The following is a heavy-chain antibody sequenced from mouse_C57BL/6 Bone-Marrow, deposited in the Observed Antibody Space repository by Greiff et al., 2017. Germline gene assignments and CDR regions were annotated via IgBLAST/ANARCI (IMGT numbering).Heavy chain of an antibody. CDR3: ARNYYYGSSRYAMDY. D-gene: IGHD1-1*01. Sequence: QVQLQQSGPGLVQPSQSLSITCTVSGFSLTSYGVHWVRQSPGKGLEWLGVIWSGGSTDYYAAFISRLSISKDNSKSQVFFKMNSLQADDTAIYYCARNYYYGSSRYAMDYWGQGTSVTVSS. V-gene: IGHV2-2*01. CDR2: IWSGGST. J-gene: IGHJ4*01. CDR1: GFSLTSYG.